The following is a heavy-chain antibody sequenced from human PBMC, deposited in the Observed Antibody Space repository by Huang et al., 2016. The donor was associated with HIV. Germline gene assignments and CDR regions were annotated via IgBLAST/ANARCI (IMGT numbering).Heavy chain of an antibody. D-gene: IGHD1-26*01. CDR2: IYSDDST. CDR1: GFTVSSNY. J-gene: IGHJ4*02. V-gene: IGHV3-53*01. Sequence: EVQLVESGGGLIQPGGSLRLSCAASGFTVSSNYMSWVRKAPGKGLELVSVIYSDDSTYFADSVKGRFTISRDNSKNTLYLQMNSLRAEDTAVYYCAAQWELRGGVDFWGQGTLVTVSS. CDR3: AAQWELRGGVDF.